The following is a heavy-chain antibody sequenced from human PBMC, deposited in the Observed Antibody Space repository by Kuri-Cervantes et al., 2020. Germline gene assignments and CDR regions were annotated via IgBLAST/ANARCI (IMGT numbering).Heavy chain of an antibody. V-gene: IGHV3-7*03. CDR3: AKSAIRRNDY. J-gene: IGHJ4*02. CDR2: IKQDGSEK. CDR1: GFTSSSYW. Sequence: GESLKISCAASGFTSSSYWMSWVRQAPGKGLEWVANIKQDGSEKYYVDSVKGRFTISRDNAKNSLYLQMNSLRAEDTAVYYCAKSAIRRNDYWGQGTLVTVSS. D-gene: IGHD3-3*01.